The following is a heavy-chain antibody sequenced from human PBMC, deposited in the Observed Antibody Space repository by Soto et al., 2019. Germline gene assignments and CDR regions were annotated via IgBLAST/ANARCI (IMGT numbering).Heavy chain of an antibody. D-gene: IGHD1-26*01. Sequence: ASVKVSCKASGYTFTSYAMHWVRQAPGQRLEWMGWINAGNGNTKYSQKFQGRVTITRDTSASTAYMELSGLRSEDTAVYYCANGGGSYYPFDYWGQGTLVTVSS. J-gene: IGHJ4*02. CDR3: ANGGGSYYPFDY. CDR1: GYTFTSYA. V-gene: IGHV1-3*01. CDR2: INAGNGNT.